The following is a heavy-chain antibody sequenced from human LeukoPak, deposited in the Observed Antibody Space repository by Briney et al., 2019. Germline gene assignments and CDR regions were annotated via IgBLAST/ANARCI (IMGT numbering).Heavy chain of an antibody. CDR2: ISGDDGSI. J-gene: IGHJ4*02. V-gene: IGHV3-11*01. D-gene: IGHD6-25*01. CDR1: GFTFSDYY. CDR3: VRAYSRGYSDDFDY. Sequence: GGSLRLSCAASGFTFSDYYMSWFRQAPGKGLEWLSYISGDDGSIYYADSGRGRFTISRDNAKNSLYLQVNSLRREDTAVYYCVRAYSRGYSDDFDYWGQGTLVTVSS.